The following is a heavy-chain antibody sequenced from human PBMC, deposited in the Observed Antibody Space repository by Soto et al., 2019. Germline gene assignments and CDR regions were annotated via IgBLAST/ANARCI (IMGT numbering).Heavy chain of an antibody. Sequence: PGGSLRLSCAASGFTFRNYAMHWVRQAPGKGLECVAVISYDGGNKFYRDYVKGRFTISRDNSKNTPYLQINSLRYEDTAVYYCARGDREDIAVVIGVRPGEYGVDVWGQGTTVTVSS. V-gene: IGHV3-30-3*01. D-gene: IGHD2-15*01. J-gene: IGHJ6*02. CDR3: ARGDREDIAVVIGVRPGEYGVDV. CDR1: GFTFRNYA. CDR2: ISYDGGNK.